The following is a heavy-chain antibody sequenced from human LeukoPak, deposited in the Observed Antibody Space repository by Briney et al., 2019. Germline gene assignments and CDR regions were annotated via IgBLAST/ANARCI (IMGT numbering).Heavy chain of an antibody. D-gene: IGHD4-23*01. J-gene: IGHJ3*02. Sequence: PSETLSLTCTVSGGSISSYYWSWIRQPPGKGLEWIGEINHSGSTNYNPSLKSRVTISVDTSKNQFSLKLSSVTAADTAVYYCASETTVVTADAFDIWGQGTMVTVSS. CDR3: ASETTVVTADAFDI. CDR1: GGSISSYY. CDR2: INHSGST. V-gene: IGHV4-34*01.